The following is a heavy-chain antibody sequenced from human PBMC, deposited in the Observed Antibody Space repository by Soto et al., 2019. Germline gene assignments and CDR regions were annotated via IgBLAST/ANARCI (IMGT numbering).Heavy chain of an antibody. CDR3: AKDMYYYDSSGYYES. CDR1: GFTFSSYA. D-gene: IGHD3-22*01. V-gene: IGHV3-23*01. J-gene: IGHJ4*02. Sequence: GGSLRLSCAASGFTFSSYAMSWVRQAPGKGLEWVSAISGSGGSTYYADSVKGRFTISRDNSKNTLYLQMNSLRAEDTAVYYCAKDMYYYDSSGYYESWGQGTLVTVSS. CDR2: ISGSGGST.